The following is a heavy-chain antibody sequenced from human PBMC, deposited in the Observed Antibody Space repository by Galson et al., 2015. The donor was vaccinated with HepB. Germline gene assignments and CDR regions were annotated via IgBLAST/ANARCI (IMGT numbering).Heavy chain of an antibody. D-gene: IGHD5-18*01. Sequence: QSGAEVKKPGESLGISCKGSGYSFSNYWISWVRQMPGKGLEWMGRIDPSDSYTNYSPSFQGHVTIPADKSISTAYLQWSSLKASDTAMYYCARYKYSYGSRWTTFDIWGQGTMVTVSS. J-gene: IGHJ3*02. V-gene: IGHV5-10-1*01. CDR3: ARYKYSYGSRWTTFDI. CDR1: GYSFSNYW. CDR2: IDPSDSYT.